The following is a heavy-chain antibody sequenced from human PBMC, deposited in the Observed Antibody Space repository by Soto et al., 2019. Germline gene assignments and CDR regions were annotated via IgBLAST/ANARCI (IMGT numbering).Heavy chain of an antibody. CDR2: ISGSGGNI. CDR3: AKDKGPSVGATPGYYYQGLDV. Sequence: EVQLLESGGGLVQPGGSLRLSCAASGFTFRSYAMSWVLQAPRKGLEWVSAISGSGGNIYYADSVKGSFTISRDNSKKTLYLEMNSLRAEDTAVYYCAKDKGPSVGATPGYYYQGLDVWGQGTTVTVSS. CDR1: GFTFRSYA. D-gene: IGHD2-15*01. V-gene: IGHV3-23*01. J-gene: IGHJ6*02.